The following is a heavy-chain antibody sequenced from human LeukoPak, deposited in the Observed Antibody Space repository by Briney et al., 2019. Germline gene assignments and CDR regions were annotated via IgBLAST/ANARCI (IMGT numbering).Heavy chain of an antibody. CDR3: AKDLRTTTPLGAFDI. J-gene: IGHJ3*02. CDR1: GFTFDDYG. CDR2: INWNGGST. V-gene: IGHV3-20*04. Sequence: TGGSLRLSCAASGFTFDDYGMSWVRQAPGKGLEWVSGINWNGGSTGYADSVKGRFTISRDNSKNTLYLQMNSLRAEDTAVYYCAKDLRTTTPLGAFDIWGQGTMVTVSS. D-gene: IGHD4-11*01.